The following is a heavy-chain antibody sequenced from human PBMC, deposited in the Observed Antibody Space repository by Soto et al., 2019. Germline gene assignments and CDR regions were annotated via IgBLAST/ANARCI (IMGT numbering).Heavy chain of an antibody. CDR3: ARQKPLYSSSWYRTSYNWFDP. J-gene: IGHJ5*02. Sequence: SETLSLTCTVFGGSISSSSYYWGWIRQPPGKGLEWIGGIYYSGSTYYNPSLKSRVTISVDTSKNQFSLKLSSVTAADTAVYYCARQKPLYSSSWYRTSYNWFDPWGQGTLVTVSS. CDR2: IYYSGST. CDR1: GGSISSSSYY. D-gene: IGHD6-13*01. V-gene: IGHV4-39*01.